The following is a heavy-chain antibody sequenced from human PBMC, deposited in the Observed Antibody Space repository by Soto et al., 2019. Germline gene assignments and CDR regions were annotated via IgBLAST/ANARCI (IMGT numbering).Heavy chain of an antibody. CDR1: GYTFTGYY. CDR3: ARDGVTGGYDWGWFDP. Sequence: ASVKVSCKASGYTFTGYYMHWVRQAPGQGLEWMGWINPNSGGTNYAQKFQGRVTMTRDTSISTAYMELSRLRSDDPAVYYCARDGVTGGYDWGWFDPWGQGTLVTVSS. J-gene: IGHJ5*02. D-gene: IGHD5-12*01. CDR2: INPNSGGT. V-gene: IGHV1-2*02.